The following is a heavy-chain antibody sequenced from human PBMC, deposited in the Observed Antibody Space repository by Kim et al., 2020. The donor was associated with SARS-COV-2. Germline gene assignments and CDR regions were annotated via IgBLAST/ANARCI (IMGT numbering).Heavy chain of an antibody. CDR3: TRGTMTQWSYYDL. J-gene: IGHJ4*02. D-gene: IGHD4-17*01. Sequence: YAASVRDRFTISRDESKNIAYLQMNSLKTDDTAVYFCTRGTMTQWSYYDLWGQGSLVTVSS. V-gene: IGHV3-49*02.